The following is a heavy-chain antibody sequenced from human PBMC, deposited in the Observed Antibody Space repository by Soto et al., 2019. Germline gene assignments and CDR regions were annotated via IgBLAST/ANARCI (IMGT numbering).Heavy chain of an antibody. J-gene: IGHJ5*02. V-gene: IGHV4-59*06. CDR2: IYYSGGT. CDR3: ARVPSITMVRGVIAEPNWFDP. CDR1: GGSISSYY. D-gene: IGHD3-10*01. Sequence: SETLSLTCTVSGGSISSYYWSWIRQHPGKGLELIGYIYYSGGTYYNPSLKSRVTISVDTSKNQFSLKLSSVTAADTAVYYCARVPSITMVRGVIAEPNWFDPWGQGTLVTVS.